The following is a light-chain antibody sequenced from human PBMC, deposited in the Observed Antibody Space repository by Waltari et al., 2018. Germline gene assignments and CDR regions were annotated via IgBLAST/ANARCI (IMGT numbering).Light chain of an antibody. Sequence: DIVMTQTPLSLPITPGEPASISCRSSQSLLHSNGNTYLHWYLQKPGQSPQLLIYGGSNRACGVPDRLSGSGAGTDFTLKISKVEAEDVGVYYCVQTIAFPYSFGQGTKVEIK. J-gene: IGKJ2*03. CDR3: VQTIAFPYS. V-gene: IGKV2-40*01. CDR2: GGS. CDR1: QSLLHSNGNTY.